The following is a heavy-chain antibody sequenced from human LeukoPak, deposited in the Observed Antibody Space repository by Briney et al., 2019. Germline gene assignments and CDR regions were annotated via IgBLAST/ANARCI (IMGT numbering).Heavy chain of an antibody. D-gene: IGHD6-13*01. V-gene: IGHV4-4*07. CDR3: ARDGGSSSWLPYYFDY. Sequence: SETLSLTCTVSGGSIRSYYWSWIRQPAGKGLEWIGRIYTSGSTSYNPSLKSRVTMSVDTSKNQFSLKLSSVTAADTAVYYCARDGGSSSWLPYYFDYWGQGTLVTVSS. J-gene: IGHJ4*02. CDR2: IYTSGST. CDR1: GGSIRSYY.